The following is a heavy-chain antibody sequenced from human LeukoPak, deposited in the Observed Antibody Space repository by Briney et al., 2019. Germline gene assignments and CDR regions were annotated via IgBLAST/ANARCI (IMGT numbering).Heavy chain of an antibody. CDR2: INANSGGT. CDR1: GYTFTGYY. Sequence: ASVKVSCKASGYTFTGYYMHWVRQAPGQGLEWMGWINANSGGTNYALQFQGRVTMTRDTSISTDYMELSRLRSEDTAVYSCASGSTMVRGVIIGPPPDYFDYWGQGTLVTVSS. J-gene: IGHJ4*02. D-gene: IGHD3-10*01. V-gene: IGHV1-2*02. CDR3: ASGSTMVRGVIIGPPPDYFDY.